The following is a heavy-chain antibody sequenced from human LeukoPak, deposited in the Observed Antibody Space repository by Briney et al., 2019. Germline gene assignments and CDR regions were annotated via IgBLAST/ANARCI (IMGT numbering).Heavy chain of an antibody. CDR3: AKDAAGVRGPNWFDP. D-gene: IGHD3-10*01. CDR1: GFTFSSYA. J-gene: IGHJ5*02. V-gene: IGHV3-30-3*01. CDR2: TSYDGSNQ. Sequence: GGSLRLSCAASGFTFSSYAMHWVRQAPGKGLEWVAVTSYDGSNQHYADSVKGRFTISRDNSKNTLYLEMNGLRAEDTAVYYCAKDAAGVRGPNWFDPWGQGTLVTVSS.